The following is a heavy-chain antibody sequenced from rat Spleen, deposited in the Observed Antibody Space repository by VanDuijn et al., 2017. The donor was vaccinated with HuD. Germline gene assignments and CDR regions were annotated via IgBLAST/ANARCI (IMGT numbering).Heavy chain of an antibody. CDR2: ISTGGGNT. D-gene: IGHD1-10*01. Sequence: EVQLVESGGGLVQPGRSLKLSCAASGFTFSNYYMAWVRQAPTKGLEWVASISTGGGNTYYRDSVKGRFTISRDNAKSTLYLQMDSLRSEDTATYYCARRAGNNWDWFAYWGQGTLVTVSS. V-gene: IGHV5-25*01. CDR3: ARRAGNNWDWFAY. CDR1: GFTFSNYY. J-gene: IGHJ3*01.